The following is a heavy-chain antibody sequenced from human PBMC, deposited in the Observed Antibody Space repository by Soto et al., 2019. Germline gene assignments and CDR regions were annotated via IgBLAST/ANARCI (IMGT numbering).Heavy chain of an antibody. CDR1: GGTFSSYA. CDR3: ARVGQQLVSGWFDP. Sequence: SVKVSCKASGGTFSSYAISWLRQAPAQGLEWMGGIIPIFGTENYAQKSQGRVTITADKSTSTAYMELSSLRSEDTAVYYCARVGQQLVSGWFDPWGQGTLVTVSS. J-gene: IGHJ5*02. V-gene: IGHV1-69*06. CDR2: IIPIFGTE. D-gene: IGHD6-13*01.